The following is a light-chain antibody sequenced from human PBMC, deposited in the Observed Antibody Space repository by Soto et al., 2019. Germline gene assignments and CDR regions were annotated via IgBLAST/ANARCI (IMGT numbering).Light chain of an antibody. J-gene: IGKJ4*01. Sequence: DIPLTQSPSFLSASVGDRVTITCRTSQDISSYLAWYQQKPGKAPQLLISAASTLQSGVPSRFSGSGSGTEFTLTISSLQPEDVATYYCQQLKSYPLSFGGGTKVEI. CDR2: AAS. CDR1: QDISSY. V-gene: IGKV1-9*01. CDR3: QQLKSYPLS.